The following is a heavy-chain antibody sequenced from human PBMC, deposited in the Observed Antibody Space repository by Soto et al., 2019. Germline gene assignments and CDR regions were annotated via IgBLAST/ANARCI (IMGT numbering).Heavy chain of an antibody. V-gene: IGHV5-10-1*03. Sequence: EVQLVQSGAEVKKPGESLRISCKGSGYSFTSYWISWVRQMPGKGLEWMGRIDPSDSYTNYSPSFQGHVTISADKSISTAYLQWSSLKASDTAMYYCARDPSDSGVGADNYYYGMDVWGQGTTVTVSS. CDR2: IDPSDSYT. J-gene: IGHJ6*02. CDR1: GYSFTSYW. D-gene: IGHD1-26*01. CDR3: ARDPSDSGVGADNYYYGMDV.